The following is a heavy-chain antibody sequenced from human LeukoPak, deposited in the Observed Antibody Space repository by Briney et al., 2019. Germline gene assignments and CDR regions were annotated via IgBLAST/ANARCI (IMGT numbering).Heavy chain of an antibody. J-gene: IGHJ4*02. CDR1: GFTFSSYC. CDR3: ANVFRSGSYLSD. V-gene: IGHV3-30*18. D-gene: IGHD1-26*01. CDR2: ISYDGSNK. Sequence: GRALRLSCAASGFTFSSYCRHGVRQAPGKGLEWVAVISYDGSNKYYAHSVKGRFTISRENYKKTLYLQMNSLRAEDTAVYYCANVFRSGSYLSDWGQGPLVTVSS.